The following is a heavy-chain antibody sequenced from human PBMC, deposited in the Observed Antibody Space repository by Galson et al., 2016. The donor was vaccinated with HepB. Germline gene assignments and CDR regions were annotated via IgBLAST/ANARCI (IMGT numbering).Heavy chain of an antibody. CDR3: ARDEGFYNGMDV. CDR1: GFTFSTYT. V-gene: IGHV3-21*01. Sequence: SLRLSCAASGFTFSTYTMNWVRQAPGKGLEWVSSISSSSTYIYYVDSVKGRFTISRDNAKMPLSLQLNSLRAEDTAVYYCARDEGFYNGMDVWGQGTTVTVSS. J-gene: IGHJ6*02. CDR2: ISSSSTYI. D-gene: IGHD2-2*02.